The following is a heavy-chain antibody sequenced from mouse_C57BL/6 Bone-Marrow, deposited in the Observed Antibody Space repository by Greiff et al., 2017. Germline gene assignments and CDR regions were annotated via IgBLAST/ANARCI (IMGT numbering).Heavy chain of an antibody. CDR2: IDPSDSYT. Sequence: QVQLQQPGAELVKPGASVKLSCKASGYTFTSYWMQWVKQRPGQGLEWIGEIDPSDSYTNYNQKFKGKATLTVDTSSSTAYMQLSSLTSEDSAVYYCARVGPDYAMDYWGQGTSVTVSS. CDR1: GYTFTSYW. J-gene: IGHJ4*01. V-gene: IGHV1-50*01. CDR3: ARVGPDYAMDY.